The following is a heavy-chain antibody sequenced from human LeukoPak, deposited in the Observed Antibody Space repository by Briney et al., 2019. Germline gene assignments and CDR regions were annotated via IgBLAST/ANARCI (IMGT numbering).Heavy chain of an antibody. D-gene: IGHD5-12*01. CDR1: GYTLTELS. V-gene: IGHV1-24*01. Sequence: ASVKVSCKVAGYTLTELSMHWVRQAPGKRVHWMGGFDPEDGETIYAQKFQGRVTMTEDTSTDTAYMELSSLRSEDTAVYYCATAGYSSYDLDYWGQGTLVTVSS. CDR2: FDPEDGET. CDR3: ATAGYSSYDLDY. J-gene: IGHJ4*02.